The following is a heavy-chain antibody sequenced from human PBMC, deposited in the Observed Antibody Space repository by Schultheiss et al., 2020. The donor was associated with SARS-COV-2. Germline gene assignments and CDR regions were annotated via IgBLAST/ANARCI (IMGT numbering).Heavy chain of an antibody. CDR2: IYYSGST. Sequence: SETLSLTCTVSGGSISSYYWSWIRQPPGKGLEWIESIYYSGSTNYNPSLKSRVTISVDTSKNQFSLKLSSVTAADTAVYYCARAPRGDGYIFDNWGQGTLVTVSS. V-gene: IGHV4-59*08. CDR1: GGSISSYY. J-gene: IGHJ4*02. D-gene: IGHD5-24*01. CDR3: ARAPRGDGYIFDN.